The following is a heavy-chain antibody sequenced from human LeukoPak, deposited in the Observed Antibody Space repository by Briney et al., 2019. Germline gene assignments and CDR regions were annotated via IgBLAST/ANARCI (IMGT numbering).Heavy chain of an antibody. CDR2: INHSVRN. D-gene: IGHD3-10*01. CDR3: ARRAVREPALWYYGMDV. CDR1: GGSFSGYY. Sequence: ASESLSLTCAVYGGSFSGYYWSWIRQPPGKGLEWIGEINHSVRNNYNPSLKSRVTISVDTSKNQFSLKLSSVTAADTAVYYCARRAVREPALWYYGMDVWGQGTTVTVSS. J-gene: IGHJ6*02. V-gene: IGHV4-34*01.